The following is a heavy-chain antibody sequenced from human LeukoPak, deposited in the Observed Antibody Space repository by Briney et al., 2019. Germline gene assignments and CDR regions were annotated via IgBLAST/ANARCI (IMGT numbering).Heavy chain of an antibody. CDR2: ISSSSSTI. Sequence: GGSLRLSRAASGFTFSSYSMNWVRQAPGKGLEWVSYISSSSSTIYYADSVKGRFTISRDNAKNSLYLQMNSLRAEDTAVYYCARDTEQWLVPGPNWFDPWGQGTLVTVSS. J-gene: IGHJ5*02. CDR1: GFTFSSYS. V-gene: IGHV3-48*04. D-gene: IGHD6-19*01. CDR3: ARDTEQWLVPGPNWFDP.